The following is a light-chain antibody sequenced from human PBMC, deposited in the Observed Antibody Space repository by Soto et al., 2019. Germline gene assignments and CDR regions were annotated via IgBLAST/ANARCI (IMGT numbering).Light chain of an antibody. CDR3: QSYDSSLSGSV. CDR2: GNS. V-gene: IGLV1-40*01. J-gene: IGLJ3*02. CDR1: SSNIGTDYD. Sequence: QAVVTQPPSVSGAPGQRVTISCTGSSSNIGTDYDVHWYQQLPGTAPKLLIYGNSNRPSGVPDRFSGSKSGTSASLAITGLQAEDEADYYCQSYDSSLSGSVFGGGTKLTVL.